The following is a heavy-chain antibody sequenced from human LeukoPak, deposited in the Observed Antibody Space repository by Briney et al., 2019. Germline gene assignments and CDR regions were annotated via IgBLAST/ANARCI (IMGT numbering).Heavy chain of an antibody. CDR3: ARLHPLCSSTSCYEEPWDNWFDP. CDR1: GYSFTSYW. D-gene: IGHD2-2*01. CDR2: IYPGDSDT. Sequence: GESLKISCRGSGYSFTSYWFGWVRQMPGKGLEWMGIIYPGDSDTRYSPSFQGQVTISADTSISTAYLQWSSLKASDTAMYYCARLHPLCSSTSCYEEPWDNWFDPWGQGTLVTVSS. V-gene: IGHV5-51*01. J-gene: IGHJ5*02.